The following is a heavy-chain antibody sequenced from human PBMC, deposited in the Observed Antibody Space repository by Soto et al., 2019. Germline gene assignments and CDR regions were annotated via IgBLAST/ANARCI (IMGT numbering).Heavy chain of an antibody. CDR2: ISAYNGNT. Sequence: VKVSCKDSGYTFTSYGISWVRQAPGQGVEWMGRISAYNGNTNYAQKLQGRVTMTTDTSTSKAYMELRRQRADDTAVNYWKRGCQGSFYFCDQGTLVLVSS. J-gene: IGHJ4*02. D-gene: IGHD2-15*01. V-gene: IGHV1-18*01. CDR1: GYTFTSYG. CDR3: KRGCQGSFYF.